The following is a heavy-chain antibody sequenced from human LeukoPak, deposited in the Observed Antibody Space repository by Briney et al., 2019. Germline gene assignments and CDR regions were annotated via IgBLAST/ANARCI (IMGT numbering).Heavy chain of an antibody. V-gene: IGHV4-34*01. D-gene: IGHD4-17*01. CDR1: GGSFSGYY. J-gene: IGHJ4*02. CDR3: ARADYGDYRLPPAFDY. Sequence: NPSETLSLTCAVYGGSFSGYYWSWIRQPPGKGLEWIGEINHSGSTNYNPSLKRRVTISVDTSKNKFSLKLSSVTAADTAVYYCARADYGDYRLPPAFDYWGQGTLVTVSS. CDR2: INHSGST.